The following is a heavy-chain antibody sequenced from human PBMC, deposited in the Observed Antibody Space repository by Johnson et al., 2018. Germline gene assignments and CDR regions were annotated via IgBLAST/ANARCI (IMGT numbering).Heavy chain of an antibody. V-gene: IGHV3-73*01. Sequence: VRLVESGGGLVQPGGSLKLCCAASGFTFSGSAMHWVRQASGKGLEWVGRIRSKANNYATSYAASVMGSFTISRGDTKNTAYLQLQRLKSEDTAVYYCSAVVTGHHYMDVWGKGTTVTVSS. D-gene: IGHD2-21*02. J-gene: IGHJ6*03. CDR3: SAVVTGHHYMDV. CDR1: GFTFSGSA. CDR2: IRSKANNYAT.